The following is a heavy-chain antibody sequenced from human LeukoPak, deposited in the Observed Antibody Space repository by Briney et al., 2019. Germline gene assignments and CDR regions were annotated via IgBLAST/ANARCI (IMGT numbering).Heavy chain of an antibody. CDR1: GFTFSSYA. CDR3: ARDSGEDSSSWPYYYGMDV. J-gene: IGHJ6*02. V-gene: IGHV3-30-3*01. Sequence: GGSLRLSCAASGFTFSSYAMHWVRQAPGKGLEWVAVISYDGSNKYYADSVKGRFTISRDNSKNTLYPQMNSLRAEDTAVYYCARDSGEDSSSWPYYYGMDVWGQGTTVTVSS. CDR2: ISYDGSNK. D-gene: IGHD6-13*01.